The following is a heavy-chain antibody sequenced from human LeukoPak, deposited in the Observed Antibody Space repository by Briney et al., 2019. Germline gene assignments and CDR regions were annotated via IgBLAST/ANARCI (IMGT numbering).Heavy chain of an antibody. CDR2: ISYDGSNK. D-gene: IGHD4-17*01. Sequence: GRSLRLSCAASGFTFSSYGMHWVRQAPGKGLEWVAVISYDGSNKYYADSVKGRFTISRDNSKNTLYLQMNSLRAEDTAVYYCAREGPLRSFDYWGQGTLVTVSS. J-gene: IGHJ4*02. CDR3: AREGPLRSFDY. CDR1: GFTFSSYG. V-gene: IGHV3-30*03.